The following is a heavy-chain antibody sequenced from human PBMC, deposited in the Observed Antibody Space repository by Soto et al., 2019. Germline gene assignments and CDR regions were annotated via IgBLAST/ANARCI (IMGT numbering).Heavy chain of an antibody. V-gene: IGHV4-39*01. CDR2: IYYSGST. CDR3: ARGWIQLWLQFGEIYYFDY. D-gene: IGHD5-18*01. CDR1: GGSISSSSYY. Sequence: SETLSLTCTVSGGSISSSSYYWGWIRQPPGKGLEWIGSIYYSGSTYYNPSLKSRVTISGDTSKNQFSLKLSSVTAADTAVYYCARGWIQLWLQFGEIYYFDYWGQGTLVTVSS. J-gene: IGHJ4*02.